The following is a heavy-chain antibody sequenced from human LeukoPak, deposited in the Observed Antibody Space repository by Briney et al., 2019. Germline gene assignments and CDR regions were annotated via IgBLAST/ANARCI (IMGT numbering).Heavy chain of an antibody. CDR3: ARGEVYYIDY. CDR2: INPNSGGT. V-gene: IGHV1-2*02. CDR1: GYTFTDYY. D-gene: IGHD2-8*01. J-gene: IGHJ4*02. Sequence: GASVKVSCKASGYTFTDYYIYWVRQAPGQGLEWMGWINPNSGGTKFAQKFQDRVTMTRATSISTAYMELSSLRSEDTAVYYCARGEVYYIDYWGQGTLVTVSS.